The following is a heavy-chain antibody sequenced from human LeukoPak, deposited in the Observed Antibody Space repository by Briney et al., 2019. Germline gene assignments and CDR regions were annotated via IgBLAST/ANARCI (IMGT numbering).Heavy chain of an antibody. CDR2: IYYSGSS. J-gene: IGHJ4*02. Sequence: PSETLSLTCTVPGGSISSSSFHWGWIRQPPGKGLEWIGSIYYSGSSYYNPSLKSRVTISLDTSKSQFSLKLSSVTAADTAVYYCARHASGLNFDYWGQGSLVTVSS. V-gene: IGHV4-39*01. CDR3: ARHASGLNFDY. D-gene: IGHD6-19*01. CDR1: GGSISSSSFH.